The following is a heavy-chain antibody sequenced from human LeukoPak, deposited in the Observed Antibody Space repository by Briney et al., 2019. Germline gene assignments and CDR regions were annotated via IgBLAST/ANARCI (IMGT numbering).Heavy chain of an antibody. CDR1: GGSVSSCS. J-gene: IGHJ4*02. V-gene: IGHV4-4*07. Sequence: SETLSLTCIVSGGSVSSCSWSWIRQPAGKGLEWIGRIYGSGSTNYNPSLKSRVTISADTSKKQFSLKLSSVTAADTAVYYCARGYSSSWNYFDYWGQGTLVTVSS. CDR3: ARGYSSSWNYFDY. D-gene: IGHD6-13*01. CDR2: IYGSGST.